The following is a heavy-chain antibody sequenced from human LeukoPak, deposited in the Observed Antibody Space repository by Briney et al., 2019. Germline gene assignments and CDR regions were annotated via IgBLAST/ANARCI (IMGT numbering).Heavy chain of an antibody. J-gene: IGHJ4*02. V-gene: IGHV4-61*02. CDR1: GGSISSGGYY. CDR3: ARELGSGTYGEYYFDY. Sequence: SQTLSLTCTVSGGSISSGGYYWSWIRQPAGKGLEWIGRIYTSGSTNYNPSLKSRVTISVDTSKNQFSLKLSSVTAADTAVYCCARELGSGTYGEYYFDYWGQGTLVTVSS. D-gene: IGHD1-26*01. CDR2: IYTSGST.